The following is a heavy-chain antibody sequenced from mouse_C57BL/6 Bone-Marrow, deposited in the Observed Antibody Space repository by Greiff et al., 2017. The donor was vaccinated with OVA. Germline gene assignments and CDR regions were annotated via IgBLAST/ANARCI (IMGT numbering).Heavy chain of an antibody. D-gene: IGHD1-1*01. V-gene: IGHV5-17*01. CDR3: ANYYGSSNDLYFDV. CDR2: ISSGSSTI. CDR1: GFTFSDYG. Sequence: VQLQQSGGGLVKPGGSLKLSCAASGFTFSDYGMHSVRQAPEKGLEWVAYISSGSSTIYYADTVKGRFTISRDNAKNTLFLQMTSLRSEATALYYCANYYGSSNDLYFDVWGRGTTVTDSS. J-gene: IGHJ1*03.